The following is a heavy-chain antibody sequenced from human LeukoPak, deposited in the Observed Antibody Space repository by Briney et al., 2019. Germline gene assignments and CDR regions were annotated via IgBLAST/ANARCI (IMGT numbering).Heavy chain of an antibody. CDR3: ARAWRPPLAVAGTDTFDY. CDR1: GGSFSGYY. Sequence: SETLSLTCAVYGGSFSGYYWSWIRQPPGKGLEWIGEINHSGSTNYNPSLKSRVTISVDTSKNQFSLKLSSVTAADTAVYYCARAWRPPLAVAGTDTFDYWGQGTLVTVSS. V-gene: IGHV4-34*01. CDR2: INHSGST. D-gene: IGHD6-19*01. J-gene: IGHJ4*02.